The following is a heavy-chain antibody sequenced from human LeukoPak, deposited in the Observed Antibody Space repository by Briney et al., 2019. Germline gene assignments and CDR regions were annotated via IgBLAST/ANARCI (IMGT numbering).Heavy chain of an antibody. CDR3: AKDLDDSSGFYSYHH. CDR2: ISGSGDGT. CDR1: GFTFSSYA. D-gene: IGHD3-22*01. J-gene: IGHJ1*01. V-gene: IGHV3-23*01. Sequence: PGGSLRLSCAASGFTFSSYAMSWARQAPGKGLEWGSTISGSGDGTYYADSVKGRFNISRDNSKNTVYLQMNSLSADDTAVYYCAKDLDDSSGFYSYHHWGQGTLVTVSS.